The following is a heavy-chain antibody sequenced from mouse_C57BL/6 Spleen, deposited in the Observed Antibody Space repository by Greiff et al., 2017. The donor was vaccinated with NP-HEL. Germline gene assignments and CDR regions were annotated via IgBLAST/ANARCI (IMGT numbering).Heavy chain of an antibody. Sequence: VMLVESGPGLVKPSQSLFLTCSTTGFPITSGYYWIWIRQSPGKPLEWMGYITHSGDTFYNPSLKSPISITRATSKNQFFLQLNSVTIEDTAMYYCAGASTVVARMDYWGQGTSVTVSS. J-gene: IGHJ4*01. CDR1: GFPITSGYY. CDR2: ITHSGDT. V-gene: IGHV12-3*01. D-gene: IGHD1-1*01. CDR3: AGASTVVARMDY.